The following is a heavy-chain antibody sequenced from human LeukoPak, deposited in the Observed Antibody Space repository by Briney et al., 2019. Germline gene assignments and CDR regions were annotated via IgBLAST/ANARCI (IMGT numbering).Heavy chain of an antibody. J-gene: IGHJ4*02. CDR3: ARGVRVGELSTWYYFDY. Sequence: GGSLRLSCAASGFTFSSYGMHWVRQAPGQGLEWMGWINPNSGGTNYAQNFRGRVTLTRDTSISTAYMELSRLTSDDTAVYYCARGVRVGELSTWYYFDYWGQGTLVTVSS. V-gene: IGHV1-2*02. D-gene: IGHD3-16*02. CDR2: INPNSGGT. CDR1: GFTFSSYG.